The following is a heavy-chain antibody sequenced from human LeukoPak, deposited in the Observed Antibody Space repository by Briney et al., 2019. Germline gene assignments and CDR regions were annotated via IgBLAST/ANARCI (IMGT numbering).Heavy chain of an antibody. D-gene: IGHD6-13*01. J-gene: IGHJ4*02. Sequence: PSQPLSLPCPVSGGSINSADYYWSGIRQHPGKGLEWIGNINYSGTTYYNPSLKSRITISVDTSKNQFSLKLSSVTAADTAVYYCAREGGAYSTSYYFDYLGQGTLVTVSS. CDR3: AREGGAYSTSYYFDY. CDR1: GGSINSADYY. V-gene: IGHV4-31*03. CDR2: INYSGTT.